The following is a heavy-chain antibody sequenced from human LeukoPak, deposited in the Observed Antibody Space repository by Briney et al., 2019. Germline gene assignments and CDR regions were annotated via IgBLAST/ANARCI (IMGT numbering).Heavy chain of an antibody. Sequence: ASVKVSCKASGYTFTSYGISWVRQAPGQGLEWMGWITAYNGNTNYAQKLQGRVTMTTDTSTSTAYMELRSLRSDDTAVYYCASGTTVTKYFDYWGQGTLVTVSS. V-gene: IGHV1-18*01. CDR3: ASGTTVTKYFDY. CDR2: ITAYNGNT. D-gene: IGHD4-17*01. J-gene: IGHJ4*02. CDR1: GYTFTSYG.